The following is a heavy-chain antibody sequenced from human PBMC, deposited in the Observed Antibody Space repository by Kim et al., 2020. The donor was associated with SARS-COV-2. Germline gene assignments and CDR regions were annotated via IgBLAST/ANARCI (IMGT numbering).Heavy chain of an antibody. J-gene: IGHJ4*02. CDR2: ISYDGSNK. V-gene: IGHV3-30*04. D-gene: IGHD3-22*01. CDR3: ARSATYYYDSSGYYDQYYFDY. Sequence: GGSLRLSCAASGFTFSSYAMHWVRQAPGKGLEWVAVISYDGSNKYYADSVKGRFTISRDNSKNTLYLQMNSLRAEDTAVYYCARSATYYYDSSGYYDQYYFDYWGQGTLVTVSS. CDR1: GFTFSSYA.